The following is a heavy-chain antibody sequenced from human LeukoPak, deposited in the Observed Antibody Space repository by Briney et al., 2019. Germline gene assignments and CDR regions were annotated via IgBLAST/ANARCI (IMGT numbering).Heavy chain of an antibody. D-gene: IGHD3-3*01. CDR2: ISDEGSNK. Sequence: GGSLGPSCAASGFTFRSYVMHWVRQAPGKGLEWVAVISDEGSNKHYADSVKGRFTISRDNSNNTLYLQMNSLRPEDTAVYYCARQNDFWSGYEDYWGQGTLVTVSS. CDR3: ARQNDFWSGYEDY. V-gene: IGHV3-30*04. CDR1: GFTFRSYV. J-gene: IGHJ4*02.